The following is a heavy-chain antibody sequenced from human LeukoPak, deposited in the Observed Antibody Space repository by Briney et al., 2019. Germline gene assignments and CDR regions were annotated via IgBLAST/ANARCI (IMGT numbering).Heavy chain of an antibody. CDR3: ASLSEEFDPDY. J-gene: IGHJ4*02. Sequence: SETLSLTCTVSGGSISSYYWSWIRQTPGKGLEWIGEINHSGSTNYNPSLKSRVTISVDTSRNQFSLKLSSVTAADTAVYYCASLSEEFDPDYWGQGTLVTVSS. V-gene: IGHV4-34*01. CDR1: GGSISSYY. CDR2: INHSGST.